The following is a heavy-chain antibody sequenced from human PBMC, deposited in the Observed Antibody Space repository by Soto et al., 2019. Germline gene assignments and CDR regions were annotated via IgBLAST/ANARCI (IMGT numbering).Heavy chain of an antibody. D-gene: IGHD2-15*01. CDR1: GFTFSSYG. V-gene: IGHV3-33*01. CDR2: IWYDGSNK. Sequence: QVQLVESGGGVVQPGRSLRLSCAASGFTFSSYGMHWVRQAPGKGLEGVAVIWYDGSNKYYADSVKGRFTISRDNSKNSLYLQMNSLSAEDTAVYYFARDGYCSGGSCYSVPVFDYWGQGTLVTVSS. CDR3: ARDGYCSGGSCYSVPVFDY. J-gene: IGHJ4*02.